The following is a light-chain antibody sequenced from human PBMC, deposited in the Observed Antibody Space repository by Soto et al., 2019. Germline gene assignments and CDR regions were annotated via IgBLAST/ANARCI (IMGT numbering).Light chain of an antibody. V-gene: IGLV1-40*01. Sequence: QPVLTQPPSVSGAPGQRVTISCAGSSSNIGAGYDVHWYQQLPGTAPKLLIYGNSNRPSGVPDRFSGSKSGTSASLAITGLQAEDEADYYCQSYDSSLRSVVFGGGTQLTV. CDR3: QSYDSSLRSVV. J-gene: IGLJ2*01. CDR1: SSNIGAGYD. CDR2: GNS.